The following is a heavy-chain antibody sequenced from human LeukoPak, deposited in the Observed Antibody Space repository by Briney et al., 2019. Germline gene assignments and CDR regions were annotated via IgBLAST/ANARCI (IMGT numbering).Heavy chain of an antibody. CDR2: INPNSGGT. V-gene: IGHV1-2*02. J-gene: IGHJ3*02. CDR1: GGTFSSYA. CDR3: ARSIAALFDI. Sequence: ASVKISCKASGGTFSSYAISWVRQAPGQGLEWMGWINPNSGGTNYAQKFQGRVTMTRDTSISTAYMELSRLRSDDTAVYYCARSIAALFDIWGQGTMVTVSS. D-gene: IGHD6-6*01.